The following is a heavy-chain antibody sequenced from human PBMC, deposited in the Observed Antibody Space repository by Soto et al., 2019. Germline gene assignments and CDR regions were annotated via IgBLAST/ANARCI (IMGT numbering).Heavy chain of an antibody. CDR2: IYTSGST. V-gene: IGHV4-4*07. CDR3: ARGPVLPDWFDP. Sequence: SETLSLTCTVSGGSISSYYWSWIRQPAGKGLEWIGRIYTSGSTNYNPSLKSRVTMSVDTSKNQFSLKLSSVTAADTAVYYCARGPVLPDWFDPWRQGTLVTVSS. D-gene: IGHD3-10*01. J-gene: IGHJ5*02. CDR1: GGSISSYY.